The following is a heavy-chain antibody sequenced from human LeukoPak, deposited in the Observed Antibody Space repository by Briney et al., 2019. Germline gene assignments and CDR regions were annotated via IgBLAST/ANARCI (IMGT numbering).Heavy chain of an antibody. CDR2: INPNSGDT. J-gene: IGHJ4*02. D-gene: IGHD2-2*01. CDR3: ARDYCSSASCLFDY. Sequence: GASGKVSCKASGYTFTGYHMHWVRQAPGQGLEWMGRINPNSGDTNYAQKFQGRVTMTRDTSISTAYMELSRLRSDDTAAYYCARDYCSSASCLFDYWRQGTLVTVSS. V-gene: IGHV1-2*06. CDR1: GYTFTGYH.